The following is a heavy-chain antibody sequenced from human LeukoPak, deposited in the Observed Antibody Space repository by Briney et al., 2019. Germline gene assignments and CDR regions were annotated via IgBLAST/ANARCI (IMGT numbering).Heavy chain of an antibody. D-gene: IGHD2-2*01. J-gene: IGHJ6*02. CDR1: GYTLTEVS. CDR3: ATGRTSRLYYYYPLGV. V-gene: IGHV1-24*01. CDR2: FHPEDGER. Sequence: GASVKVSCKVSGYTLTEVSVHWVRQAPGKGLEWMGGFHPEDGERIYSQKFLGRVTMTEDTSTDTASMEPSSLRSEDTAVYYCATGRTSRLYYYYPLGVWGQGTTVTVSS.